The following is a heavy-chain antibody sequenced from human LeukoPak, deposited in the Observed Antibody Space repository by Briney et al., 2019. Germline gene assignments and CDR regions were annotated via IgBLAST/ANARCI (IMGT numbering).Heavy chain of an antibody. V-gene: IGHV3-9*01. Sequence: GGSLRLSCAASGFTFDDYAMHWVRQAPGKGLEWVSGISWNSGSIGYADSVKGRFTISRDNAKNSLYLQMNSLRAEDTALYYCAKANSSGWYLGAFDIWGQGTMVTVSS. CDR3: AKANSSGWYLGAFDI. J-gene: IGHJ3*02. CDR2: ISWNSGSI. D-gene: IGHD6-19*01. CDR1: GFTFDDYA.